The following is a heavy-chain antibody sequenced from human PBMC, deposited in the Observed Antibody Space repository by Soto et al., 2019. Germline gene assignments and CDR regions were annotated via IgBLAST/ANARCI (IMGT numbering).Heavy chain of an antibody. V-gene: IGHV3-30-3*01. CDR1: GFTFSSHA. CDR2: ISSDGSNK. CDR3: ARDDEGGSDCDLGY. Sequence: QVQLVESGGGVVQPGRSLRLSCSVSGFTFSSHAMHWVRQAPGKGLEWVTLISSDGSNKYYADSVKGRFTTSRDNSKNTMYLQMHSLRVEDTAVYYCARDDEGGSDCDLGYWGQGALVTVSS. D-gene: IGHD1-26*01. J-gene: IGHJ4*02.